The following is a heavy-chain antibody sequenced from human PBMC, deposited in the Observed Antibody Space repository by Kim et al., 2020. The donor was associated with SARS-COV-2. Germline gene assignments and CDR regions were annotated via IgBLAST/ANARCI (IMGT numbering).Heavy chain of an antibody. CDR3: ARVKRFLEWSCMAV. J-gene: IGHJ6*01. Sequence: GGSLRLSCAASGFAGSGNYMSWVRQAPGKGLEWVSVIYSGGSTYYADSVKGRFTISRDNSKSTLYLQMNSLRAEDTDVYYCARVKRFLEWSCMAVWDKGPRSPSPQ. CDR1: GFAGSGNY. D-gene: IGHD3-3*01. V-gene: IGHV3-66*01. CDR2: IYSGGST.